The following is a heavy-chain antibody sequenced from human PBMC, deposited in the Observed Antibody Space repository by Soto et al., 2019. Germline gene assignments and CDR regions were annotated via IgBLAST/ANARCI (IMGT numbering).Heavy chain of an antibody. Sequence: ASVKVSCKASGYTFTSYGISWLRQAPGQGLEWMGWISAYNGNKYYADSVKGRFTISRDNSKNTLYLQMNSLRAEDTAVYYCARDRYCMDVWGQGTTVTVSS. CDR2: ISAYNGNK. D-gene: IGHD3-9*01. V-gene: IGHV1-18*01. CDR1: GYTFTSYG. CDR3: ARDRYCMDV. J-gene: IGHJ6*02.